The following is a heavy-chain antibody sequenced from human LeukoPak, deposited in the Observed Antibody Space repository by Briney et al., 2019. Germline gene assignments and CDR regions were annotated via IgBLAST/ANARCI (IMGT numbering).Heavy chain of an antibody. CDR1: EFTFSSYT. D-gene: IGHD6-13*01. CDR2: ISGSGGTT. CDR3: AKEFSSSWYYYFDY. J-gene: IGHJ4*02. V-gene: IGHV3-23*01. Sequence: PGGSLRLSCAASEFTFSSYTMSWFPQAPAKGLEWFSAISGSGGTTYYTDSVKGGFTISRDNPKNTLYLQMNSLRAEDTAVYYCAKEFSSSWYYYFDYWGQGTLVTVSS.